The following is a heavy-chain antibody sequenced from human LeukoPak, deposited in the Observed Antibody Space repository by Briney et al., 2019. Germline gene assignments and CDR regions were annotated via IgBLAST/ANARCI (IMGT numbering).Heavy chain of an antibody. CDR3: ARRHYEMRFDP. Sequence: SETLSLTCTVSGGSISSGNYYRSWIRQPPGKGLECIGYIYYSGSTYYNPSLKSRVTISVDTSKNQFSLKLSSVTAADTAVYYCARRHYEMRFDPWGQGTLVTVSS. CDR1: GGSISSGNYY. J-gene: IGHJ5*02. V-gene: IGHV4-30-4*08. CDR2: IYYSGST. D-gene: IGHD3-3*01.